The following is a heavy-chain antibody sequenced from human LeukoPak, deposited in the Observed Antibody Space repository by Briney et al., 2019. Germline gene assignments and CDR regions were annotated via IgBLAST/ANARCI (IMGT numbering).Heavy chain of an antibody. J-gene: IGHJ4*02. CDR1: GGSISGGNYY. Sequence: SQTLSLTCTVSGGSISGGNYYWSWIRQHPGKGLEWIGYIYDSGSTYYNPSLKSRVTISVDTSKNQFSLKLSSVTAADTAVYYCARGGGYSYNNLDYWGQGILVTVSS. V-gene: IGHV4-31*03. CDR2: IYDSGST. D-gene: IGHD5-18*01. CDR3: ARGGGYSYNNLDY.